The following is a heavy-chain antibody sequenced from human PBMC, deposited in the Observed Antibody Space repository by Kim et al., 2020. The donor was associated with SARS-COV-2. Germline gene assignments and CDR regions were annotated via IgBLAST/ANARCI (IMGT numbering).Heavy chain of an antibody. V-gene: IGHV4-31*02. D-gene: IGHD3-22*01. J-gene: IGHJ4*02. CDR3: AGGSGYYSTLGY. Sequence: YYIPSLKSRVTISVDTSKNQFSLKLSSVTAADTAVYYGAGGSGYYSTLGYWGQGTLVTVSS.